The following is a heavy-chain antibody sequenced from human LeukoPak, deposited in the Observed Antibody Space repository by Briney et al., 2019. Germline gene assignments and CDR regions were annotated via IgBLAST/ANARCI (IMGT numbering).Heavy chain of an antibody. CDR1: GGSFSGYY. CDR3: ARGPYCSSTSCYEPAS. Sequence: SETLSLTCAVYGGSFSGYYWSWIRQPPGKGLEWIGEINHSGSTNYNPSLKSRVTISVDTSKNQFSLKLSSVTAADTAVYYCARGPYCSSTSCYEPASWGQGTLVTVSS. J-gene: IGHJ5*02. V-gene: IGHV4-34*01. D-gene: IGHD2-2*01. CDR2: INHSGST.